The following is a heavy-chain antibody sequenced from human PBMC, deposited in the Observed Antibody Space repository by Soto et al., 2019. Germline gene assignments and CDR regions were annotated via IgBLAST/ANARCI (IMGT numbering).Heavy chain of an antibody. D-gene: IGHD2-15*01. CDR2: VNPRGGSA. Sequence: ASVKVSCKTSGCIFTAYSMHWVRQAPGQGLEWMGVVNPRGGSAHYAQSFEGRVTLTRDTSTSTYYMELSSLRSEDTAVYYCAREENCRGGTCYSEYFHHWGQGTLVTVSS. CDR1: GCIFTAYS. J-gene: IGHJ1*01. V-gene: IGHV1-46*01. CDR3: AREENCRGGTCYSEYFHH.